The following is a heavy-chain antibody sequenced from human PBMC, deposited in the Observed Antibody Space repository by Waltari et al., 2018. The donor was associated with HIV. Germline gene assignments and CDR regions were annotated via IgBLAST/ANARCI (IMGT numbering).Heavy chain of an antibody. J-gene: IGHJ4*02. CDR3: ARDPFPPYSSRSRFDY. Sequence: EVQLVESGGGLVQPGGSLRLSCAASGFTFSTYWMSWVRQAPGKGLEWVANIKQDGSEKYYVDSVKGRFTISRDNDKNSLYLQMNGLRAEDTAVYYCARDPFPPYSSRSRFDYWGQGTLVTVSS. V-gene: IGHV3-7*01. CDR2: IKQDGSEK. CDR1: GFTFSTYW. D-gene: IGHD6-13*01.